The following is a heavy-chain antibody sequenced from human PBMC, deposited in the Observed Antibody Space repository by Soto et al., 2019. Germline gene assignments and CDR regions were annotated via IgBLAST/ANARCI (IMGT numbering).Heavy chain of an antibody. CDR1: GFTFSSYA. Sequence: RGSLRLSCAASGFTFSSYAISWVRQAPGKGLEWVSLISGSGGTTYYADSVKGRFTISRDNSKNTLYLQMNSLRAEDTAVYYCAKVHGSGNYHNFPDYWGQGTLVTVSS. D-gene: IGHD3-10*01. V-gene: IGHV3-23*01. CDR3: AKVHGSGNYHNFPDY. CDR2: ISGSGGTT. J-gene: IGHJ4*02.